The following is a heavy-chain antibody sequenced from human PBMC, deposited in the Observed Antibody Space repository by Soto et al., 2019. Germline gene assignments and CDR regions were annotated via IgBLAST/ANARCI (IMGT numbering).Heavy chain of an antibody. CDR1: GDSISSYY. J-gene: IGHJ4*02. Sequence: QVQLQESGPGLVKPSETLSLTCAVSGDSISSYYCMWIRQPPGKGLESIGYLYYGRSANYNPSLKXGXTXSXNTSTNQCSLTLSSMTAADTAVYYCALRSMAVVPEYWGQGTLVTVSS. D-gene: IGHD3-22*01. CDR3: ALRSMAVVPEY. V-gene: IGHV4-59*01. CDR2: LYYGRSA.